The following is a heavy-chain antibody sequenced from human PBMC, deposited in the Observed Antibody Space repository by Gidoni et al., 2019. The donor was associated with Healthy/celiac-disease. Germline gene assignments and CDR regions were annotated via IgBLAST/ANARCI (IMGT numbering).Heavy chain of an antibody. CDR2: IWYDGSNK. Sequence: QVQLVESGGGVVQPGRYLRLSCSASGFTFSSYGMHWVRQAPGKGLEWVAVIWYDGSNKYYADSVKGRFTISRDNSKNTLYLQMNSLRAEDTAVYYCARGGLERHFDYWGQGTLVTVSS. V-gene: IGHV3-33*01. D-gene: IGHD1-1*01. J-gene: IGHJ4*02. CDR1: GFTFSSYG. CDR3: ARGGLERHFDY.